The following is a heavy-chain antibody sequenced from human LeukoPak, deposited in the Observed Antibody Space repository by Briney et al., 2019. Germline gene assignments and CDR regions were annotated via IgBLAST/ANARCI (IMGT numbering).Heavy chain of an antibody. D-gene: IGHD5-12*01. V-gene: IGHV4-59*01. CDR2: ISYGGST. Sequence: SETLSLTCTVSGGSISHYYWSWIRQPPGKGLEWIGYISYGGSTDYSPSLKSRVTISVDTSKNQFSLNLTSVTAADTAVYYCARGYDAFDIWGQGTMVTVSS. CDR3: ARGYDAFDI. CDR1: GGSISHYY. J-gene: IGHJ3*02.